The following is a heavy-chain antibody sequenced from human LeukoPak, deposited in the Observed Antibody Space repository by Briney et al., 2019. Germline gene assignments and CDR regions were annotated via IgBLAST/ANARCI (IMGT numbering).Heavy chain of an antibody. CDR1: GFAFSDSD. V-gene: IGHV3-73*01. D-gene: IGHD5-12*01. CDR2: IRNKANSYAT. CDR3: SSVDFDF. Sequence: GGFLRLSCAASGFAFSDSDMHWVRQASGKGLEWVGRIRNKANSYATAYAASVKGRFTISREDSKNTAYLQMNSLKIEDTAVYYCSSVDFDFWGQGTLVTVSS. J-gene: IGHJ4*02.